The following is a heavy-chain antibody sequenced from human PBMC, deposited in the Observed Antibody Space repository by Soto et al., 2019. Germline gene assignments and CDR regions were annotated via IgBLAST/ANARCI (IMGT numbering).Heavy chain of an antibody. D-gene: IGHD3-10*01. CDR1: GFTFSRYA. V-gene: IGHV3-30*18. J-gene: IGHJ5*02. CDR3: AKDPVKYKSGSGSYENVGLFDP. CDR2: ISYDGSDR. Sequence: QVQLVESGGGVVQPGTSLRLSCAASGFTFSRYAMHWVRQAPGKGLEWVAVISYDGSDRYYADSVKGRFTSSRDNSKNTLYLHINSLRTEDTAVYFCAKDPVKYKSGSGSYENVGLFDPWGQGTPVTVSS.